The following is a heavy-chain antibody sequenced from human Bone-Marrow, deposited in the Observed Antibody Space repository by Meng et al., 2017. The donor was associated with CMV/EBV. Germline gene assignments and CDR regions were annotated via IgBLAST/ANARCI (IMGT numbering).Heavy chain of an antibody. J-gene: IGHJ3*02. Sequence: GESLKISCAASGFTFSSYAMHWVRQAPGKGLEWVAVISYDGSNKYYADSVKGRFTISRDNSKNTLYLQMNSLRAEDTAVYYCARAGDRARWIQLWLVAFDIWGQGTMVTASS. CDR3: ARAGDRARWIQLWLVAFDI. CDR2: ISYDGSNK. V-gene: IGHV3-30-3*01. CDR1: GFTFSSYA. D-gene: IGHD5-18*01.